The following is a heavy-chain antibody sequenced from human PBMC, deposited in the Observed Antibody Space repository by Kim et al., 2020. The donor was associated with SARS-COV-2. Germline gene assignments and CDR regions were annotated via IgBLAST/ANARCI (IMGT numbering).Heavy chain of an antibody. D-gene: IGHD6-19*01. Sequence: GGSLRLSCATSGFIFTNYWMNWVRQAPGKGLEWVAKIKQDGSEKYYVDSVKGRFTISRDNAKNSLYLQMNSLRVEDMAVYYCVGATGWVFDLWGR. CDR3: VGATGWVFDL. CDR1: GFIFTNYW. J-gene: IGHJ2*01. CDR2: IKQDGSEK. V-gene: IGHV3-7*03.